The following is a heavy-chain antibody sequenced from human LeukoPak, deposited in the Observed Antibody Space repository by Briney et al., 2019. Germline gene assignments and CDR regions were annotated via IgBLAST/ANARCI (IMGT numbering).Heavy chain of an antibody. V-gene: IGHV3-21*01. Sequence: GGSLRLSCAASGFTFSSYSMNWVRQAPGKGLGWVSSISSSSSYIYYADSVKGRFTISRDNAKNSLYLQMNSLRAEDTAVYYCARDRQRSAYDFWSGADNWFDPWGQGTLVTVSS. CDR1: GFTFSSYS. CDR2: ISSSSSYI. CDR3: ARDRQRSAYDFWSGADNWFDP. D-gene: IGHD3-3*01. J-gene: IGHJ5*02.